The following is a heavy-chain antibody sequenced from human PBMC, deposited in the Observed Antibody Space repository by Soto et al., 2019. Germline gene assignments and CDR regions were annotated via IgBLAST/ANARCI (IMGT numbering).Heavy chain of an antibody. J-gene: IGHJ4*02. D-gene: IGHD6-19*01. Sequence: SVEFSCKASGGTFSIYAISWVRQAPGQGLEWMGGIIPIFGTANYAQKFQGRVTITADESTSTAYMELSSLRSEDTAVYYCARGGSGWSYWGQGTLVTGSS. CDR1: GGTFSIYA. CDR2: IIPIFGTA. V-gene: IGHV1-69*01. CDR3: ARGGSGWSY.